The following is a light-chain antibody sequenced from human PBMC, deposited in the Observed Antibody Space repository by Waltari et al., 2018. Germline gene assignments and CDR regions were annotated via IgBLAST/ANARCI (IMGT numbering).Light chain of an antibody. CDR1: NLGNKN. J-gene: IGLJ2*01. CDR2: RDR. V-gene: IGLV3-9*01. Sequence: SYELTQPLSVSVALGQTARISCGGNNLGNKNVHWYQQKPGQAPVLVIYRDRNRPSSIPWRFSGSNSGNMATLTISRAQAGDEADFYCQVWDSSTVVFGGGTKLTVL. CDR3: QVWDSSTVV.